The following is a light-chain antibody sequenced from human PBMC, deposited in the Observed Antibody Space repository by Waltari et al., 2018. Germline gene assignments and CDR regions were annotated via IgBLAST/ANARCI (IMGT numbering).Light chain of an antibody. CDR2: AAS. J-gene: IGKJ4*01. CDR1: QDIKNY. CDR3: QQYNNYPLT. Sequence: DIQMTQSPSSLSASVGDRVTITCRASQDIKNYLVWFQQKPGKPPKSLIYAASSLQSGVPSKFSGSGSGTHFTLTITSLQPEDFATYYCQQYNNYPLTFGGGTKVEIK. V-gene: IGKV1-16*02.